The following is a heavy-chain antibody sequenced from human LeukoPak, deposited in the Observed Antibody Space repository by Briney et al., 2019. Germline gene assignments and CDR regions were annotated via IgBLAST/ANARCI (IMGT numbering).Heavy chain of an antibody. CDR3: ATSTGGYSDLYFHY. V-gene: IGHV1-18*01. Sequence: ASVKVSCKASGYTFTAYGISWVRQAPGQGLEWMGWISGYNGDTKYAQRFEGRVTMTTDTSTTTAFMDLRSLRSGDTAVYFCATSTGGYSDLYFHYWGQGTLVSVSS. CDR2: ISGYNGDT. CDR1: GYTFTAYG. D-gene: IGHD3-22*01. J-gene: IGHJ4*02.